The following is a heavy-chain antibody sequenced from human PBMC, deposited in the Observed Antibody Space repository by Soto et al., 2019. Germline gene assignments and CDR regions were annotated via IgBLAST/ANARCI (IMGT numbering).Heavy chain of an antibody. D-gene: IGHD2-8*02. V-gene: IGHV4-59*08. CDR1: GGSISGHY. CDR2: IYSSGST. J-gene: IGHJ5*02. Sequence: ASETLSLTCTVSGGSISGHYWSWIRQPPGKGLEWVGYIYSSGSTYVRPSLKSRVSMSVDPSKNQVSLRLTSVTATDTAVYYCARTPIGYCSGGTCSNWFDPWGQGTLVTVS. CDR3: ARTPIGYCSGGTCSNWFDP.